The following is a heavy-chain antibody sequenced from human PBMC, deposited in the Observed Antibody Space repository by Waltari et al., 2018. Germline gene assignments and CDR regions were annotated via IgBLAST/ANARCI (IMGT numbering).Heavy chain of an antibody. J-gene: IGHJ6*03. CDR3: AKVGGYYYYMDV. D-gene: IGHD2-15*01. V-gene: IGHV3-23*03. CDR2: IYSGGSST. Sequence: EVQLLESGGGLVQPGGSLRLSWAASGFTFSSYAMSWVRQAPGKGLEWVSVIYSGGSSTYYADSVKGRFTISSDNSKNTLYLQMNSLRAEDTAVYYCAKVGGYYYYMDVWGKGTTVTVSS. CDR1: GFTFSSYA.